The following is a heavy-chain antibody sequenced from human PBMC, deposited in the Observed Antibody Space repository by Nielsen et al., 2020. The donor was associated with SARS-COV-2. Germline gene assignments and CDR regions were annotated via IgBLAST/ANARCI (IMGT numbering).Heavy chain of an antibody. V-gene: IGHV3-9*01. CDR3: ARGGSSWPFDY. D-gene: IGHD6-13*01. CDR2: ISWNSGSI. Sequence: GGSLRLSCAASGFTFDDYAMHWVRQAPGKGLEWVSGISWNSGSIGYADSVKGRFTISRDNAKNSLYLQMNSLRAEDTALYYCARGGSSWPFDYWGQGTLVTVSS. CDR1: GFTFDDYA. J-gene: IGHJ4*02.